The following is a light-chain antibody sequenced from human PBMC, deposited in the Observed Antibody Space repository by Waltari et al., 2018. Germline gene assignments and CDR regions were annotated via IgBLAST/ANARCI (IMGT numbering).Light chain of an antibody. Sequence: QSALTQPASVSGSPGQSITISCTGTSSDVGGHNHFCWYQQHPGKAPKLMIYEVSNRPSGVSNRFSGSKSGNTASLTISGLQAEDEADYYCSSYTTSSTWVFGGGTKLTVL. V-gene: IGLV2-14*01. CDR3: SSYTTSSTWV. CDR2: EVS. J-gene: IGLJ3*02. CDR1: SSDVGGHNH.